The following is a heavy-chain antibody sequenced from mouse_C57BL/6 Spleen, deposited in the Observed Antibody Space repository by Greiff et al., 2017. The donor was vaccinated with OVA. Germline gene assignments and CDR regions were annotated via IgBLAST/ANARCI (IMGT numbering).Heavy chain of an antibody. V-gene: IGHV1-50*01. D-gene: IGHD1-1*01. CDR1: GYTFTSYW. J-gene: IGHJ2*01. CDR2: IDPSDSYT. Sequence: QVQLQQPGAELVKPGASVKLSCKASGYTFTSYWMQWVKQRPGQGLEWIGEIDPSDSYTNYNQKFKGKATLTVDTSSSTAYMQLSSLTSEDSAVYYCARRFYHYGSHFDYWGQGTTLTVSS. CDR3: ARRFYHYGSHFDY.